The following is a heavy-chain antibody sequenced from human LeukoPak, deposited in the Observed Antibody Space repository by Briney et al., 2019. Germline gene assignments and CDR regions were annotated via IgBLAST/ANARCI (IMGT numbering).Heavy chain of an antibody. D-gene: IGHD5-18*01. CDR1: GFTFSSYW. J-gene: IGHJ4*02. V-gene: IGHV3-74*01. CDR2: INSDGSSA. Sequence: GGSLRLSCAASGFTFSSYWMHWVRQAPGKGLVWVSRINSDGSSASYADSVKGRFTISRDNAKNTLYLQMNSLRAEDTAVYYCARDRGYSYGYIHPIDHWGQGTLVTVSS. CDR3: ARDRGYSYGYIHPIDH.